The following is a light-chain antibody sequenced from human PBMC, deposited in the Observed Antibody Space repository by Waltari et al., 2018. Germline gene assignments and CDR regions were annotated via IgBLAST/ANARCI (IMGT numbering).Light chain of an antibody. J-gene: IGKJ1*01. V-gene: IGKV3-20*01. CDR3: QHYVRLPVT. CDR2: GAS. Sequence: EIVLTQSPGTLSLSPGERATLSCWASQSGGRSLAWYQQKRGQAPRLLIYGASTRATGIPDRFSGSGSGTDFSLTISRLEPEDFAVYYCQHYVRLPVTFGQGTKVEI. CDR1: QSGGRS.